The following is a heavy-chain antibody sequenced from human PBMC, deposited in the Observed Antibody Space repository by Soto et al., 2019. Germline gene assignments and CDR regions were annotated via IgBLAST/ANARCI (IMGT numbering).Heavy chain of an antibody. J-gene: IGHJ4*02. CDR3: AKNGLDNSPSAIDS. CDR2: ITGSGRDT. Sequence: SLRLSCAASGFTFRNNVLSWVRQAPGKGLDWVSGITGSGRDTYYADSVKGRFTISRDNSKNMVFLQMNSLRAEDTALYYCAKNGLDNSPSAIDSWGPGTPVTVSS. V-gene: IGHV3-23*01. CDR1: GFTFRNNV. D-gene: IGHD2-8*01.